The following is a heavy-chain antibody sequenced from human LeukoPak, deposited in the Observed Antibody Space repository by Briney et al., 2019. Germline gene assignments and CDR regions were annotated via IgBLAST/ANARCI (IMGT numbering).Heavy chain of an antibody. CDR1: GGSISSYY. V-gene: IGHV4-59*01. CDR2: IYHRGSA. CDR3: ARAGDYYVSGSYLGY. Sequence: SETLSLTCTVSGGSISSYYWTWIRQPPGKGLEWIGYIYHRGSANYNPSLKSRVTISVDTSKNQFPLTLSSVTAADAAVYYCARAGDYYVSGSYLGYWGQGTLVTVSS. J-gene: IGHJ4*02. D-gene: IGHD3-10*01.